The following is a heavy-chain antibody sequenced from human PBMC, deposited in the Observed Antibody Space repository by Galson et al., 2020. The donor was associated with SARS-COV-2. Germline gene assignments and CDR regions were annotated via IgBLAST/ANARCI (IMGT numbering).Heavy chain of an antibody. J-gene: IGHJ6*03. CDR2: IFSNDEK. V-gene: IGHV2-26*01. CDR1: GFLLSNARMG. D-gene: IGHD2-2*01. Sequence: SGPTLVKPTETLTLTCTVSGFLLSNARMGVSWIRQPPGKALEWLAHIFSNDEKSYSTSLKSRLTISKDTSKSQVVLTMTNMDPVDTATYYCARIGDLVVPAAFSSRAGYFYYFLLDVWGKGTTVPVFS. CDR3: ARIGDLVVPAAFSSRAGYFYYFLLDV.